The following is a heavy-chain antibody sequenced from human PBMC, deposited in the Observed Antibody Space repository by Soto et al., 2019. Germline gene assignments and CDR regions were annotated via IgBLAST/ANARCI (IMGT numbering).Heavy chain of an antibody. D-gene: IGHD2-8*01. Sequence: GASVKVSCKASGYSFTDYHIHWVRQAPGQGLEWLGRINPKSGGTSTAQKFQGWVTMTTDTSISTASMELTRLTSDDTAIYYCARGASTDCSNGLCSFFYNHERGVWHRGTTVAVSS. J-gene: IGHJ6*02. CDR3: ARGASTDCSNGLCSFFYNHERGV. V-gene: IGHV1-2*04. CDR2: INPKSGGT. CDR1: GYSFTDYH.